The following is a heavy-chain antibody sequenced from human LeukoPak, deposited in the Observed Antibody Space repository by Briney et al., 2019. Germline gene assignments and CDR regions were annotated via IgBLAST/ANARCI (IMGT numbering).Heavy chain of an antibody. Sequence: GRSLRLSCAASGFTFSSYAMHWVRQAPGKGLEWVAVISYDGSNKYYADSVKGRFTISRDNSKNTLYLQMNSLRAEDTAVYYCARDPFRGDIVVVTAYYFDYWGQGTLVTVSS. D-gene: IGHD2-21*02. CDR2: ISYDGSNK. CDR1: GFTFSSYA. J-gene: IGHJ4*02. V-gene: IGHV3-30-3*01. CDR3: ARDPFRGDIVVVTAYYFDY.